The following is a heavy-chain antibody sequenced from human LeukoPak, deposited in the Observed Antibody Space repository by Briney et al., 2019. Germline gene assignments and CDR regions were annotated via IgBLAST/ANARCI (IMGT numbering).Heavy chain of an antibody. J-gene: IGHJ4*02. V-gene: IGHV1-24*01. CDR1: GYTLTELS. D-gene: IGHD6-13*01. CDR3: ATDQRQQLEALYYFDY. Sequence: ASVKVSCKVSGYTLTELSMHWVRQAPGKGLEWMGGFDPEDGETIYAQKFQGRVTMTEDTSTDTAYMELSSLRSEDTAVYYCATDQRQQLEALYYFDYWGQGTLVTVSS. CDR2: FDPEDGET.